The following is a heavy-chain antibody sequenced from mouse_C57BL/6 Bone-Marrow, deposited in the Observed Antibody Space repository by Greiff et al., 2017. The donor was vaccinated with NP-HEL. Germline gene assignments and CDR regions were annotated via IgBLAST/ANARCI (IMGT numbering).Heavy chain of an antibody. CDR3: ARWDYAWFAY. V-gene: IGHV1-61*01. CDR1: GYTFTSYW. Sequence: VQLQQPGAELVRPGSSVKLSCKASGYTFTSYWMDWVKQRPGPGLEWIGNIYPSDRDTHYTQKFKDQATLTVDKSTSTAYMQLSSLTSEDAAGYDCARWDYAWFAYWGQGTPVTVSA. CDR2: IYPSDRDT. D-gene: IGHD2-4*01. J-gene: IGHJ3*01.